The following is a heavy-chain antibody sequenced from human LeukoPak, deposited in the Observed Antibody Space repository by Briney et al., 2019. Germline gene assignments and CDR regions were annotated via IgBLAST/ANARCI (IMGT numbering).Heavy chain of an antibody. Sequence: SETLSLTCTVSGGSISSYYWSWIRQPPGKGLEWIGYIYYSGSTNYNPSLKSRVTISVDTSKNQFSLKLSSVTAADTAVYYCARNGPESPVAAVFDYWGQGTLVTVSS. CDR3: ARNGPESPVAAVFDY. D-gene: IGHD6-19*01. CDR2: IYYSGST. V-gene: IGHV4-59*01. CDR1: GGSISSYY. J-gene: IGHJ4*02.